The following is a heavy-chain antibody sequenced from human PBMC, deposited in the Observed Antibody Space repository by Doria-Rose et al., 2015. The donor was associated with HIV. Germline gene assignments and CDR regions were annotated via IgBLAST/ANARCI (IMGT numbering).Heavy chain of an antibody. CDR2: TYYRSKWYN. V-gene: IGHV6-1*01. CDR3: ARSPVLLVGATYYYYGMDV. Sequence: LVKPSQTLSLTCAISGDSVSSNTAVWNWIRQSPSRGLEWLGRTYYRSKWYNEYVVSVKSRITINPDTSKTQFSLQLNSVTPEDTAVYYCARSPVLLVGATYYYYGMDVWGQGTTVTGSS. D-gene: IGHD1-26*01. J-gene: IGHJ6*02. CDR1: GDSVSSNTAV.